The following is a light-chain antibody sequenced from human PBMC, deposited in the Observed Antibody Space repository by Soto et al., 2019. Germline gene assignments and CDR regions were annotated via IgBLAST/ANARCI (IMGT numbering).Light chain of an antibody. V-gene: IGKV3-20*01. CDR2: GAS. Sequence: EIVLTQSPGTLSLSPGERATLSCRASQSVRSSYLAWYQQRPGQAPRLLIYGASSRATGIPDRVSGSGSGTDFTLTISRLEPEDFALYYCQQYGTSPWTFGQGTRVELK. J-gene: IGKJ1*01. CDR1: QSVRSSY. CDR3: QQYGTSPWT.